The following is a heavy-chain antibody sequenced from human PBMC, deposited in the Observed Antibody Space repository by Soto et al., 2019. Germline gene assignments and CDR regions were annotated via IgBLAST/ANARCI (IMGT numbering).Heavy chain of an antibody. V-gene: IGHV4-39*01. Sequence: SETLSLTCTVSGGSISSSSYYWGGIRQPPGKGLEWIGSIYYSGSTYYNPSLKSRVTISVDTSKNQFSLKLSSVTAADTAVYYCASQGYCTNGVCSHYYYYMDVWGKGTTVTVS. J-gene: IGHJ6*03. CDR3: ASQGYCTNGVCSHYYYYMDV. CDR1: GGSISSSSYY. CDR2: IYYSGST. D-gene: IGHD2-8*01.